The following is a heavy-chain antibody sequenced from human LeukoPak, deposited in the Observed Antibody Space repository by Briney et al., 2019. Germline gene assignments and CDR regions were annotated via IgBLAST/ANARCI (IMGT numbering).Heavy chain of an antibody. CDR3: AKISSH. Sequence: GGSLRLSCVASGFTLSSFGMHWVRQATGKGLEWVAFIRYDGASQYYADSVKGRFTISRDNSRNILYLEMNSLRAEDRAVYYCAKISSHWGQGTLVTVSS. V-gene: IGHV3-30*02. CDR1: GFTLSSFG. CDR2: IRYDGASQ. D-gene: IGHD3-3*02. J-gene: IGHJ4*02.